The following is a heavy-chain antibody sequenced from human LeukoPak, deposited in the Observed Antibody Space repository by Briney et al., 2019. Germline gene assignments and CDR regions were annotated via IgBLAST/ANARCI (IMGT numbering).Heavy chain of an antibody. V-gene: IGHV3-30*04. CDR1: GFTFSSYA. CDR2: ISYDGSNK. Sequence: GGSLRLSCAASGFTFSSYAMHWVRQAPGKGLEWVAVISYDGSNKYYADSVKGRFTISRDNSKNMLYLQMNSLRAEDTAVYYCARVAYYYDSSGLDAFDIWGQGTMVTVSS. D-gene: IGHD3-22*01. J-gene: IGHJ3*02. CDR3: ARVAYYYDSSGLDAFDI.